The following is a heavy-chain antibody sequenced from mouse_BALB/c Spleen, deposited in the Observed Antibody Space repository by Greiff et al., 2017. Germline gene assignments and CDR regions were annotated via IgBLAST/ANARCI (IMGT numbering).Heavy chain of an antibody. CDR2: ISSGSSTI. J-gene: IGHJ4*01. Sequence: EVQRVESGGGLVQPGGSRKLSCAASGFTFSSFGMHWVRQAPEKGLEWVAYISSGSSTIYYADTVKGRFTISRDNPKNTLFLQMTSLRSEDTAMYYCALIYYDYDDAMDYWGQGTSVTVSS. CDR1: GFTFSSFG. CDR3: ALIYYDYDDAMDY. D-gene: IGHD2-4*01. V-gene: IGHV5-17*02.